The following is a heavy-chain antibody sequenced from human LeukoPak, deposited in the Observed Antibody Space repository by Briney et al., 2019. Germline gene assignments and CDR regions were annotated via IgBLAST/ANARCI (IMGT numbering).Heavy chain of an antibody. CDR3: ARDESSGSYYFYY. D-gene: IGHD1-26*01. CDR1: GYTFSSYG. Sequence: ASGKVSCKASGYTFSSYGISWVRQAPGQGLEGMAWISAYNGNTKYAQKLQGRVTMTTDTSTSTAYMELRSLRSDDTAVYYCARDESSGSYYFYYWGQGTLVTVSS. J-gene: IGHJ4*02. CDR2: ISAYNGNT. V-gene: IGHV1-18*01.